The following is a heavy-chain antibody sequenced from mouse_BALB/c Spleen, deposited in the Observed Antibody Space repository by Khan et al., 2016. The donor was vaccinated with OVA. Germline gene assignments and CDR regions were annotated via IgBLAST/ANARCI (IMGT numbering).Heavy chain of an antibody. Sequence: QVQLKESGPGLVQPSQSLSITCTVSGFSLNNYSVHWVRQSPGKGLEWLGVIWSAGSTDYYAAFISRLTISKDNSRSQVFFTMNSLQPNDTAIYYCARRGYDYGRGALFAYWGQGTLVTVSA. CDR3: ARRGYDYGRGALFAY. V-gene: IGHV2-2*02. J-gene: IGHJ3*01. CDR2: IWSAGST. D-gene: IGHD2-4*01. CDR1: GFSLNNYS.